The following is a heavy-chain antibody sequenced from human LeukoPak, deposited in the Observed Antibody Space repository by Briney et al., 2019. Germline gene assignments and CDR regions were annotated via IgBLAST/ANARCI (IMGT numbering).Heavy chain of an antibody. CDR2: IYYSGST. CDR3: ASTSYSSSWYGSQYWFDP. CDR1: GGSISSYY. V-gene: IGHV4-59*01. Sequence: PSETLSLTCTVSGGSISSYYWSWIRQPPGKGLEWIGYIYYSGSTNYNPSLKSRVTISVDTSKNQFSLKLSSVTAADTAVYYCASTSYSSSWYGSQYWFDPWGQGTLVTVSS. J-gene: IGHJ5*02. D-gene: IGHD6-13*01.